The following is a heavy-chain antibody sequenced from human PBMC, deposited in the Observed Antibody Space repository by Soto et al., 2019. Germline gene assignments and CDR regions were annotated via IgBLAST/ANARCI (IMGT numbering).Heavy chain of an antibody. J-gene: IGHJ4*02. CDR3: ARHPGSTWYFDY. D-gene: IGHD2-2*01. CDR2: MYHSGST. V-gene: IGHV4-30-2*01. CDR1: GGSISSGGYS. Sequence: SETLSLTCAVSGGSISSGGYSWSWIRQPPGKGLEWIGYMYHSGSTYYNPSLKSRVTISIDRSKNQFSLKLSSVTAADTAVYYCARHPGSTWYFDYWGQGTLVTVSS.